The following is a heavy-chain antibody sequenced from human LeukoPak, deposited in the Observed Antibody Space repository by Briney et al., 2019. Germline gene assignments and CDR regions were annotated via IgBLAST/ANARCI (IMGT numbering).Heavy chain of an antibody. CDR3: ARDSRWWFDP. J-gene: IGHJ5*02. CDR2: IYYSGST. Sequence: SETLSLTCTVSGGSISSGGYYWIWIRQHPGKGLEWIGYIYYSGSTYYNPSLKSRVTISVDTSKNQFSLKLSAVTAADTAVYYCARDSRWWFDPWGQGTLVTVAS. D-gene: IGHD2-15*01. V-gene: IGHV4-31*03. CDR1: GGSISSGGYY.